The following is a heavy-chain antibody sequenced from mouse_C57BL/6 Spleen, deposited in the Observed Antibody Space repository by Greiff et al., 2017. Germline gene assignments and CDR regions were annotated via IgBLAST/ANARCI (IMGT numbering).Heavy chain of an antibody. V-gene: IGHV1-80*01. CDR2: IYPGDGDT. CDR1: GYAFSSYW. D-gene: IGHD1-1*02. CDR3: AGQGGDSYWYFEV. Sequence: QVQLQQSGAELVKPGASVKISCKASGYAFSSYWMNWVKQRPGKGLEWIGQIYPGDGDTNSNGKFKGKAPLTADKSSSTAYVQLSSLTSEDSAVYFCAGQGGDSYWYFEVWGTGTTVTVSS. J-gene: IGHJ1*03.